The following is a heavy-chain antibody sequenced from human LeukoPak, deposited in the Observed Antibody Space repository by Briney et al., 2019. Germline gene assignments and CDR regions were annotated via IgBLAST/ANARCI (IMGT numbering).Heavy chain of an antibody. CDR3: ARESTDYYDSSGYYYGPVY. Sequence: EASVKVSCKASGYTFTSYGISWVRQAPGQGLEWMGWISAYNGNTNYAQKLQGRVTITADESTSTAYMELSNLRSEDTAVYYCARESTDYYDSSGYYYGPVYWGQGTLVTVSS. CDR1: GYTFTSYG. J-gene: IGHJ4*02. D-gene: IGHD3-22*01. V-gene: IGHV1-18*01. CDR2: ISAYNGNT.